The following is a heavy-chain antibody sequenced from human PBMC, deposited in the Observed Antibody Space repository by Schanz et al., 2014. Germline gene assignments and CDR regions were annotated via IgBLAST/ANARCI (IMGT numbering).Heavy chain of an antibody. CDR2: IWYDGSNK. Sequence: VQLLESGGGLVQPGGSLRLSCLASGFAFSSYGMNWLRQAPGKGLEWVAVIWYDGSNKYYADSVKGRFTISRDNSKNTLFLQMNSLRAEDTAVYYCARDHTTESYYSAGPPIDYWGQGTLVTVSS. CDR1: GFAFSSYG. D-gene: IGHD1-26*01. V-gene: IGHV3-33*08. J-gene: IGHJ4*02. CDR3: ARDHTTESYYSAGPPIDY.